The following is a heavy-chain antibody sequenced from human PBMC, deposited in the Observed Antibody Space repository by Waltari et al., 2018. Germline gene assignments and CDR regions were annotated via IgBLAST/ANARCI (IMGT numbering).Heavy chain of an antibody. CDR3: AREFQGLCSEGSCNSLEY. D-gene: IGHD2-15*01. CDR2: INPSGGGT. Sequence: QVQLVQSGAEVKKPGASVKVSCKASGYTFTSYYMHWVRQAPGQGLEWMGIINPSGGGTSYAQKFQGRVTVTRDTSTSIVYMELSSLRSEDTAVYYCAREFQGLCSEGSCNSLEYWGQGTLVTVSS. V-gene: IGHV1-46*01. CDR1: GYTFTSYY. J-gene: IGHJ4*02.